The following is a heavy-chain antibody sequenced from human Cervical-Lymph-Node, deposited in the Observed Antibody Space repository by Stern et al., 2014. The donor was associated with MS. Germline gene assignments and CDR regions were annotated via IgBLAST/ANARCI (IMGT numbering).Heavy chain of an antibody. CDR1: GGSLRNHY. D-gene: IGHD3-16*01. Sequence: QVQLQESGPGLVKPSETLSLTCSVFGGSLRNHYRTWIRQPPGKGLEWIANIHDSGSTHYNPSLKSGVTMSLNMSRSQVSLRLSSVTAADTAVYYCLAGRAGYAFDYWGQGSQVSVSS. J-gene: IGHJ4*02. V-gene: IGHV4-59*11. CDR2: IHDSGST. CDR3: LAGRAGYAFDY.